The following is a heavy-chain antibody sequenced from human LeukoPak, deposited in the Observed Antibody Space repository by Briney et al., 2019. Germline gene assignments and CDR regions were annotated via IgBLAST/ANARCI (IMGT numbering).Heavy chain of an antibody. J-gene: IGHJ5*02. D-gene: IGHD2-2*01. Sequence: ASVKVSCKASGYTFTGYYMHWVRQAPGQGLEWMGWINPNSGGTNYAQKFQGRVTMTRDTSISTAYMELSRLRSDDTAVYYCARVIRCSSTSCYLGDNWFDPWGQGTLVTVSS. V-gene: IGHV1-2*02. CDR1: GYTFTGYY. CDR3: ARVIRCSSTSCYLGDNWFDP. CDR2: INPNSGGT.